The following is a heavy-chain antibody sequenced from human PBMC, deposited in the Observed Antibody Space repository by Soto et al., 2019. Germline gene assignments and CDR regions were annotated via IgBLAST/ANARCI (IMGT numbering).Heavy chain of an antibody. D-gene: IGHD3-10*01. J-gene: IGHJ1*01. CDR3: ARGYYGSGSYLVYFQH. CDR2: INHSGGT. V-gene: IGHV4-34*01. Sequence: PSETLSLTCAVYGGSFSGYYWSWIRQPPGKGLEWIGEINHSGGTNYNPSLKSRVTISVDTSKNQFSLKLSSVTAADTAVYYCARGYYGSGSYLVYFQHWGQGTLVTVSS. CDR1: GGSFSGYY.